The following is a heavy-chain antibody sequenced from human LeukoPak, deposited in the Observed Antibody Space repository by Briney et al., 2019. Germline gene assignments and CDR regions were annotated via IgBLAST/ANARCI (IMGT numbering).Heavy chain of an antibody. Sequence: SETLSLTCAVSGGSFSAYYWSWICQCLGKGLEWIAEINHRGDTNYNPSVKSRVTISVDTSKNQFSLKVRSLTAADTAVYYCARGPTISETGYFDYWGQGTLVTVSS. V-gene: IGHV4-34*01. CDR2: INHRGDT. CDR3: ARGPTISETGYFDY. D-gene: IGHD1-1*01. J-gene: IGHJ4*03. CDR1: GGSFSAYY.